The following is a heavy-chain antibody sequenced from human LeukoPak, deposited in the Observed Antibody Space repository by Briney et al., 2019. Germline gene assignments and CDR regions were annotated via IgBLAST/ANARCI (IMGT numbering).Heavy chain of an antibody. D-gene: IGHD1-26*01. V-gene: IGHV3-30*18. Sequence: PGGSLRLSCAASGFTFSSYGMHWVRQAPGKGLEWVAVISYDGSNKYYADSVKGRFTISRDNSKNTLYLQMNSLRAEDTAVYYCAKEEIVGATRGLYGMDVWGQGTTVTVSS. J-gene: IGHJ6*02. CDR1: GFTFSSYG. CDR3: AKEEIVGATRGLYGMDV. CDR2: ISYDGSNK.